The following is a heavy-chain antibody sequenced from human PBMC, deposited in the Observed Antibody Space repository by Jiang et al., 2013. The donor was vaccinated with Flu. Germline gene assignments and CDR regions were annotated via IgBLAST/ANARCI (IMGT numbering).Heavy chain of an antibody. V-gene: IGHV4-39*01. CDR2: GST. Sequence: GSTYYNPSLKSRVTISVDTSKNQFSLKLSSVTAADTAVYYCARWGPGPWGQGTLVTVSS. CDR3: ARWGPGP. D-gene: IGHD3-16*01. J-gene: IGHJ5*02.